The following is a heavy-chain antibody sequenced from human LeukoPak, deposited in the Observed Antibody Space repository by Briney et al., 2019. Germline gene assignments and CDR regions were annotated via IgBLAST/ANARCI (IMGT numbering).Heavy chain of an antibody. CDR3: ARHEYYYDSSGYYVRYFDY. D-gene: IGHD3-22*01. V-gene: IGHV5-51*01. CDR2: IYPGDSDT. CDR1: GYSFTSYW. J-gene: IGHJ4*02. Sequence: HGESLKISCKGSGYSFTSYWIGWVRQMPGKGLEWMGIIYPGDSDTRYSPSFQGQVTISADKSISTAYLQWSSLKASDTAMYYCARHEYYYDSSGYYVRYFDYWGQGTLVTVSS.